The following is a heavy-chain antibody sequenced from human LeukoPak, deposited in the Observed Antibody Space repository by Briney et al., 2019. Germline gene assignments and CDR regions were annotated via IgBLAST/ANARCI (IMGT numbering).Heavy chain of an antibody. V-gene: IGHV3-7*03. D-gene: IGHD6-13*01. CDR2: ISQDGSGK. CDR3: VRGNPRQQGFAY. J-gene: IGHJ4*02. CDR1: GFTFSNYW. Sequence: GGSLRLSCGASGFTFSNYWMSWVRQAPGKGLEWVINISQDGSGKNYADSVEGRFTISRDNAKNSLYLQMNSLRAEDTAVYYCVRGNPRQQGFAYWCQGTLVTVSS.